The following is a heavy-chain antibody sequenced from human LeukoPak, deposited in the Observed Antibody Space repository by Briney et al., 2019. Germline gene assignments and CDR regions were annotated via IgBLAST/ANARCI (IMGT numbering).Heavy chain of an antibody. D-gene: IGHD2-2*01. Sequence: ASVKVSCKASGGTFSSYAISWVRQAPGQGLEWMGMINPSGGSTTYAQKFQGRVTMTRDTSTSTVYMELSSLRSEDTAVYYCARNPRRDQTDYGMDVWGQGTTVTVSS. J-gene: IGHJ6*02. V-gene: IGHV1-46*01. CDR1: GGTFSSYA. CDR2: INPSGGST. CDR3: ARNPRRDQTDYGMDV.